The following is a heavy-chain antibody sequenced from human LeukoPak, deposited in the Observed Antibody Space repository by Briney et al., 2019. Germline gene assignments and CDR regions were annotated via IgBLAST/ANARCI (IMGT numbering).Heavy chain of an antibody. J-gene: IGHJ3*02. CDR1: GFTFSSYG. D-gene: IGHD1-26*01. CDR2: ISSSSSTI. CDR3: AREGSGRTTEDAFDI. V-gene: IGHV3-48*01. Sequence: GGSLRLSCAASGFTFSSYGMTWVRQAPGKGLEWVSYISSSSSTIYYADSVKGRFTISRDNAKNSLYLQMNSLRAEDTAVYYCAREGSGRTTEDAFDIWGQGTMVTVSS.